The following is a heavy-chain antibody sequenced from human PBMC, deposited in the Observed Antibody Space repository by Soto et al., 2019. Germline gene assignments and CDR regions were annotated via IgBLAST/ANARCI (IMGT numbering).Heavy chain of an antibody. CDR1: GFTTSDHY. J-gene: IGHJ6*02. V-gene: IGHV3-72*01. D-gene: IGHD3-3*01. CDR2: TRNKANSYTK. CDR3: ARTQPPGNDFHF. Sequence: EVQLVESGGDLVQPGGSLRLSCAASGFTTSDHYIDWVRQAPGKGLEWVGRTRNKANSYTKEYAASVKGRFTISTDDSNNSLYLQMNSLKTEDTAVYYCARTQPPGNDFHFGGQGTTVTVAS.